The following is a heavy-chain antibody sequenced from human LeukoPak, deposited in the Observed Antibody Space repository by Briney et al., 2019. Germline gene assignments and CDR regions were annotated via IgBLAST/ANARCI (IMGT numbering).Heavy chain of an antibody. CDR3: ARGPGIAARLERAFDI. D-gene: IGHD6-6*01. J-gene: IGHJ3*02. V-gene: IGHV4-30-4*01. CDR2: IYYSGST. CDR1: GGSISSGDYY. Sequence: SETLSLTCTVSGGSISSGDYYWSWIRQPPGKGLEWIGYIYYSGSTCYNPSLKSRVTISVDTSKNQFSLKLSSVTAADTAVYYCARGPGIAARLERAFDIWGQGTMVTVSS.